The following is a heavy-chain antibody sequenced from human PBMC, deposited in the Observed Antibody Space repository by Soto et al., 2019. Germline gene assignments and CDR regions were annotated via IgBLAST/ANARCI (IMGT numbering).Heavy chain of an antibody. CDR2: VTSSASST. J-gene: IGHJ3*01. CDR1: GFTFSSFA. CDR3: AKGGAVLLDPFDV. Sequence: GQLLESGVGMVQPGGSLRLSCAASGFTFSSFAMNWVRLPPGRGLEWVAAVTSSASSTHYADSVKGRFTISRDNSKNTLYLQMNSLRADDTAVYYCAKGGAVLLDPFDVWGQGTMVTVAS. D-gene: IGHD1-26*01. V-gene: IGHV3-23*01.